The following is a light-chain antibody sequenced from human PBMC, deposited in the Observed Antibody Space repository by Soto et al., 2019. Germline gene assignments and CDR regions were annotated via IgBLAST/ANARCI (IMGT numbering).Light chain of an antibody. J-gene: IGKJ1*01. CDR3: QQLNNYPRT. CDR1: QDISSY. Sequence: DIQLTQSPSFLSASAGDRVTITCRASQDISSYLAWYQQKPGKAPKLLIYVASTLQSGVPSRFSGSGSGTEFTLTISSLQPEDFATYYCQQLNNYPRTFGQGTKVEIK. V-gene: IGKV1-9*01. CDR2: VAS.